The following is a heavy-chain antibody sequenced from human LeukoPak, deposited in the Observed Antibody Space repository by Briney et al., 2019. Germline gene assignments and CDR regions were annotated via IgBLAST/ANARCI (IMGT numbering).Heavy chain of an antibody. J-gene: IGHJ4*02. V-gene: IGHV3-74*01. CDR2: INSDGGST. Sequence: GGSLRLSCAASGFTFSSYWMHWVRQAPGKGLGWVPRINSDGGSTTYADSVKGRFTISRDNAKNTMYLQMSSLRADDSAVYYCGRGGLTGQMAAFDYWGQGALVTVST. D-gene: IGHD3-9*01. CDR1: GFTFSSYW. CDR3: GRGGLTGQMAAFDY.